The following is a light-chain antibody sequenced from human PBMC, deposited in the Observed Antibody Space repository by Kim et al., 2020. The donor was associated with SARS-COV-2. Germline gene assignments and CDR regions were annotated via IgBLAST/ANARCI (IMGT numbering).Light chain of an antibody. J-gene: IGKJ1*01. CDR3: QQYNNWPPAT. CDR2: GAS. Sequence: EIVMTQSPATLSVSPGERATLSCRASQTVSSNLVWYQQKPGQAPRLLIYGASTRATGIPARFIGSGSGTEFTLTISSLQSEDFAVYYCQQYNNWPPATFGQGTKVDIK. V-gene: IGKV3-15*01. CDR1: QTVSSN.